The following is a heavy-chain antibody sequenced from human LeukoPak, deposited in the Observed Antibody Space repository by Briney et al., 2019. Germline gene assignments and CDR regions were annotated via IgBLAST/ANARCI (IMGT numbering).Heavy chain of an antibody. CDR1: GFTFSSYS. CDR2: ISSSSSYI. Sequence: GGSLRLSCAASGFTFSSYSMNWVRQAPGKGLEWVSSISSSSSYIYYADSVKGRFTIARDNAKNSLYLQMNRLRAEDTAVYYCARDGNYYDSSGVGYMDVWGKGTTVTISS. D-gene: IGHD3-22*01. V-gene: IGHV3-21*01. CDR3: ARDGNYYDSSGVGYMDV. J-gene: IGHJ6*03.